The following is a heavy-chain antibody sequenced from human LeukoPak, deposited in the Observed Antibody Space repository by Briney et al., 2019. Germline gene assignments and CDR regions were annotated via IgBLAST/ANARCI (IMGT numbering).Heavy chain of an antibody. Sequence: GGSLRLSCAASGFTFSSFAMNWVRQAPGKGLEWVSAVSGSGGSTYYADSVKGRFTISRDNSKNTLYLQMNSLRAEDTAVYYCAKDGGSGENEYVWGSYRYTLRYFDYWGQGTLVTVSS. V-gene: IGHV3-23*01. CDR3: AKDGGSGENEYVWGSYRYTLRYFDY. CDR1: GFTFSSFA. D-gene: IGHD3-16*02. J-gene: IGHJ4*02. CDR2: VSGSGGST.